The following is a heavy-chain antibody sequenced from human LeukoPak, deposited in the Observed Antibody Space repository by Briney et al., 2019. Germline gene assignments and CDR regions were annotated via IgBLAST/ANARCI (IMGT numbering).Heavy chain of an antibody. J-gene: IGHJ4*02. CDR2: ISGDGSST. CDR1: GFPFDDYV. CDR3: ASAIAVPGRPLFFDY. D-gene: IGHD6-19*01. V-gene: IGHV3-43*02. Sequence: GGSLRLSCAASGFPFDDYVIHWVRQTPGKGLDWVSLISGDGSSTYYADSVKGRFTISRDNTKDSLYLQMNSLTTEDTALYYCASAIAVPGRPLFFDYWGQGTLVTVSS.